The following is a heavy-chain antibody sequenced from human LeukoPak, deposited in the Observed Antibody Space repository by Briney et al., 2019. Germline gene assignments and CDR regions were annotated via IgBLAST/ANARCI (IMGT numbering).Heavy chain of an antibody. CDR2: INHSGST. Sequence: SETLSLTCAVYGGSFSGYYWSWIRQPPGKGLEWIGEINHSGSTNYNPSLKSRVTISVDTSKNQFSLKLSSVTAADTAVYYCARANRAWLRFDPWGQGTLVTVSS. J-gene: IGHJ5*02. CDR1: GGSFSGYY. CDR3: ARANRAWLRFDP. D-gene: IGHD1-14*01. V-gene: IGHV4-34*01.